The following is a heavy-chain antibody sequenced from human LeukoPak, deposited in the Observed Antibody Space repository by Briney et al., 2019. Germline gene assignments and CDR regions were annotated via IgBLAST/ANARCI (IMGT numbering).Heavy chain of an antibody. D-gene: IGHD3-3*01. CDR3: ARDLQGGNYDFWSGYRYYYYYYMDV. V-gene: IGHV3-11*01. J-gene: IGHJ6*03. CDR2: ISSSGSTI. Sequence: GGSLGLSCAASGFTFSDYYMSWIRQAPGKGLEWVSYISSSGSTIYYADSVKGRFTISRDNAKNSLYLQMNSLRAEDTAVYYCARDLQGGNYDFWSGYRYYYYYYMDVWGKGTTVTVSS. CDR1: GFTFSDYY.